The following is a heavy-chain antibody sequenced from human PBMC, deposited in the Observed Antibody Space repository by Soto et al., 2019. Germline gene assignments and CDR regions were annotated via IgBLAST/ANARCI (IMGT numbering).Heavy chain of an antibody. V-gene: IGHV4-61*01. CDR1: GGSVSSGSYY. CDR3: ASKDDYFDY. Sequence: SETLSLTCTVSGGSVSSGSYYWSWIRQPPGKGLEWIGYIYYSGSTNYNPSLKSRVTISVDTSKNQFSLKLSSVTAADTAVYYCASKDDYFDYWGQGTLVTVSS. CDR2: IYYSGST. J-gene: IGHJ4*02.